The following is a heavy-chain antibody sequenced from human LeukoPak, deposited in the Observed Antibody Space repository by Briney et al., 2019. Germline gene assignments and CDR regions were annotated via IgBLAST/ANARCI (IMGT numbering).Heavy chain of an antibody. V-gene: IGHV3-30*18. CDR2: ISYDGSNK. Sequence: GGSLRLSCAASGFTFSSYGMHWVRQAPGKGLEWVAVISYDGSNKYYADPVKGRFTISRDNSKNTLYLQMNSLRAEDTAVYYCAKDHAALFDYWGQGTLVTVSS. J-gene: IGHJ4*02. CDR1: GFTFSSYG. D-gene: IGHD6-25*01. CDR3: AKDHAALFDY.